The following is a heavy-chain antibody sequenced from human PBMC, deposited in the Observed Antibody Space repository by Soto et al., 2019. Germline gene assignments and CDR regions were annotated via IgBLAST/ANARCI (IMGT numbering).Heavy chain of an antibody. Sequence: QVQLVESGGGVVQPGRSLRLSCAASGFTFSSYGMHWVRQAPGKGLEWVAVISYDGSNKYYADSVKGRFTISRDNSKNTLYLQRNSLRAEDTAVYYCAKDEGGSYFDYWGQGTLVTVSS. CDR1: GFTFSSYG. CDR3: AKDEGGSYFDY. D-gene: IGHD1-26*01. V-gene: IGHV3-30*18. J-gene: IGHJ4*02. CDR2: ISYDGSNK.